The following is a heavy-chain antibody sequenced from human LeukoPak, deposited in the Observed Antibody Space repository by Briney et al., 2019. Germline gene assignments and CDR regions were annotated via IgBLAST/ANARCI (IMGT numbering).Heavy chain of an antibody. CDR3: ARDKSAGADTGSSFYY. J-gene: IGHJ4*02. D-gene: IGHD3-10*01. CDR2: IKQDGSEK. V-gene: IGHV3-7*03. CDR1: GFTFSSYA. Sequence: GGSLRLSCAASGFTFSSYAMTWVRQAPGKGLEWVASIKQDGSEKYYVDSVKGRFTFSRDNAKNSLYLQMDSLRAEDTAVYYCARDKSAGADTGSSFYYWGQGALVTVSS.